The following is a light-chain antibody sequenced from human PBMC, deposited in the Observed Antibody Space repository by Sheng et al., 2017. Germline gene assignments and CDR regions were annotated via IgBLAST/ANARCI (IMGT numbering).Light chain of an antibody. V-gene: IGKV3-20*01. CDR2: GAS. CDR3: QQYGTSPYT. Sequence: EIVLTQSPGTLSLSPGERATLSCRASQSVSSNHLAWYLQKPGQAPSLLLYGASSRATGIPHRFSGSGSGTDFTLTISGLEPEDFAVYYCQQYGTSPYTFGQGTKLEI. J-gene: IGKJ2*01. CDR1: QSVSSNH.